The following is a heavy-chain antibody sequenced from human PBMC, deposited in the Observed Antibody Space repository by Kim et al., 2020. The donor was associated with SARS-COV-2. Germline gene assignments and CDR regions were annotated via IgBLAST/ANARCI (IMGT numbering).Heavy chain of an antibody. D-gene: IGHD3-22*01. J-gene: IGHJ4*02. Sequence: DSVKGRFTISRDNSKNTLYLQMNSLRAEDTAVYYCAKATYYYDSSGSVDYWGQGTLVTVSS. CDR3: AKATYYYDSSGSVDY. V-gene: IGHV3-30*02.